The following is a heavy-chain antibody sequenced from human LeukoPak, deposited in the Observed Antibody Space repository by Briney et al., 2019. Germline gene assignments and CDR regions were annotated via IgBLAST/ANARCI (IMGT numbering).Heavy chain of an antibody. V-gene: IGHV4-39*01. CDR1: GGSISSSSYY. CDR2: IYYSGST. CDR3: ARRFGFWFDP. D-gene: IGHD3-10*01. Sequence: SETLSLTCTVSGGSISSSSYYWGWIRQPPGKGLEWIGSIYYSGSTYYNPSLKSRVTISVDTSKNQFSLKLSSVTAADTAVYYCARRFGFWFDPWGQGTLVTVSS. J-gene: IGHJ5*02.